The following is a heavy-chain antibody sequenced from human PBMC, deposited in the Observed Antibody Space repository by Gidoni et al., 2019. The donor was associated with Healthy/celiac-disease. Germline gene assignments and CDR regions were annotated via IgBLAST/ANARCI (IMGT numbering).Heavy chain of an antibody. V-gene: IGHV3-21*01. D-gene: IGHD6-13*01. J-gene: IGHJ4*02. CDR3: ARAKGIAAAGND. CDR2: ISSSSSYI. Sequence: EVQLVESGGGLVKPGGSLRLSCAASGFTFSSYSMNWVRQAPGKGLEWVSSISSSSSYIYYADSVKGRFTISRDNAKNSLYLQMNSLRAEDTAVYYCARAKGIAAAGNDWGQGTLVTVSS. CDR1: GFTFSSYS.